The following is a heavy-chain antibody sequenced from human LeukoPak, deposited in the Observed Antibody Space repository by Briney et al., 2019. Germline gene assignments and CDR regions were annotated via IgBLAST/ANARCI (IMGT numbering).Heavy chain of an antibody. Sequence: GRSLRLSCAASGFTFSSYGMHWVRQAPGKGLEWVAVISYDGSNKYYADSVKGRFTISRDNSKNTLYLQMISLRGEDTAVYYCAKGKSSSWTYYFDYWGQGTLVTVSS. D-gene: IGHD6-13*01. V-gene: IGHV3-30*18. CDR1: GFTFSSYG. J-gene: IGHJ4*02. CDR2: ISYDGSNK. CDR3: AKGKSSSWTYYFDY.